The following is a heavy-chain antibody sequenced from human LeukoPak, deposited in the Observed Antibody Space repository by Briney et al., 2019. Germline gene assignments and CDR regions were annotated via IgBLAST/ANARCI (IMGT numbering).Heavy chain of an antibody. J-gene: IGHJ4*02. V-gene: IGHV4-34*01. CDR2: INHSGST. CDR3: ARTFGELLSY. Sequence: SETLSLTCAVYGESFSGYYWSWIRQPPGKGLEWIGEINHSGSTNYNPSLKSRVTISVDTSKNQFSLRLSSVTAADTAVYYCARTFGELLSYWGQGTLVTVSS. CDR1: GESFSGYY. D-gene: IGHD3-10*01.